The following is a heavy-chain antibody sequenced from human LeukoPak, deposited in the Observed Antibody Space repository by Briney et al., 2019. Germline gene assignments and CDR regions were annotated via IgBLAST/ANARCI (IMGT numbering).Heavy chain of an antibody. Sequence: PGGSLRLSCAASGFTFSGYAMSWVRQAPGKGLEWVSVVSASGGTTYYADSVKGRFTISRDNSKNTLYLQVNSLRAEDTAVYYCARMGGDSGYWDAFDIWGQGTMVTVSS. CDR3: ARMGGDSGYWDAFDI. V-gene: IGHV3-23*01. D-gene: IGHD5-12*01. CDR1: GFTFSGYA. J-gene: IGHJ3*02. CDR2: VSASGGTT.